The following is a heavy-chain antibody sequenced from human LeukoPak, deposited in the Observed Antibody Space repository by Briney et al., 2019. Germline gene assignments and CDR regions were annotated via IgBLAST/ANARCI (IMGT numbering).Heavy chain of an antibody. D-gene: IGHD3-22*01. CDR3: AKDLGYYDSSGYYLNWFDP. Sequence: GGSLRLSCAASGSTFISYAMSWVRQAPGKGLEWVSAISGSGGSTYYADSVKGRFTISRDNSKNTLYLQMNSLRAEDTAVYYCAKDLGYYDSSGYYLNWFDPWGQGTLVTVSS. J-gene: IGHJ5*02. V-gene: IGHV3-23*01. CDR1: GSTFISYA. CDR2: ISGSGGST.